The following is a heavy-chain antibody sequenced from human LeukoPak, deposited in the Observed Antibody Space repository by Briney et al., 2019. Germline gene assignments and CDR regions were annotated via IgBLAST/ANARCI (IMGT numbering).Heavy chain of an antibody. CDR3: AREYNYRGYYGSGSPLDI. D-gene: IGHD3-10*01. CDR1: GFTFDDYG. V-gene: IGHV3-20*04. J-gene: IGHJ3*02. CDR2: INWNGGST. Sequence: PGGSLRLSCVASGFTFDDYGMSWVRQAPGKGLEWVSGINWNGGSTGYADSVKGRFTISRDNAKNSLYLQMNSLRAEDTALYYCAREYNYRGYYGSGSPLDIWGQGTMVTVSS.